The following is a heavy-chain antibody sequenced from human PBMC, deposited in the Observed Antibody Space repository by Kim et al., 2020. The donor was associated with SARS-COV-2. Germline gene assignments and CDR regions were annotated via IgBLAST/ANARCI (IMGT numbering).Heavy chain of an antibody. D-gene: IGHD2-21*01. J-gene: IGHJ6*01. CDR1: GFTFSSYV. V-gene: IGHV3-23*01. CDR2: PSGSGVST. CDR3: ARRELWRNNYYYGIDV. Sequence: GGSLRLSCAASGFTFSSYVMSWVRQAPGKGLEWVSSPSGSGVSTFYADSVKGRFTISRDTSKNTLYLQMNSLRAEDTAVYYCARRELWRNNYYYGIDVWG.